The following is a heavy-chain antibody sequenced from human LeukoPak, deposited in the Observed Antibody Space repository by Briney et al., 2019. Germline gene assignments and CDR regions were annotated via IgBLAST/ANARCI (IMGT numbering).Heavy chain of an antibody. Sequence: GGSLRLSYAASGFTFSSYAMSWVRQAPGKGLEWVSAISGSGGSTYYTDSVKGRFTISRDSSKNTLYLQMNSLRAEDTAVYYCANLRWYLEFWGQGTRVTVSS. CDR3: ANLRWYLEF. V-gene: IGHV3-23*01. J-gene: IGHJ4*02. CDR1: GFTFSSYA. D-gene: IGHD4-23*01. CDR2: ISGSGGST.